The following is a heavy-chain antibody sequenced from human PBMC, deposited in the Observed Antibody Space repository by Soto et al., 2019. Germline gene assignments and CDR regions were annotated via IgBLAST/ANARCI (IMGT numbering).Heavy chain of an antibody. Sequence: XGTRALTWALYAGSFNGCYWSGIRHPPWKGLEWIGEVNHSGSTNYNPSLKCRVTISVGTSKNQFSLKLRSVAAADTAVYYCARGVFLSYDSRGYHSPWRQGTQVTVS. CDR2: VNHSGST. CDR3: ARGVFLSYDSRGYHSP. D-gene: IGHD3-22*01. V-gene: IGHV4-34*01. CDR1: AGSFNGCY. J-gene: IGHJ5*02.